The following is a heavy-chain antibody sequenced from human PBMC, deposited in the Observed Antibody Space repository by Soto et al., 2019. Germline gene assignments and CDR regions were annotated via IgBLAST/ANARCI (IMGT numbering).Heavy chain of an antibody. J-gene: IGHJ6*03. CDR2: ISGSGGST. CDR3: AKQGWFGVLGWITDYYYYFIDF. V-gene: IGHV3-23*01. Sequence: GGSLRLSCAASGFTFSSYAMSWVRQAPGKGLEWVSAISGSGGSTYYADSVKGRFTISRDNSKNTLYLQMNSLRAEDTAVYYCAKQGWFGVLGWITDYYYYFIDFWGKGTSVTGSS. CDR1: GFTFSSYA. D-gene: IGHD3-10*01.